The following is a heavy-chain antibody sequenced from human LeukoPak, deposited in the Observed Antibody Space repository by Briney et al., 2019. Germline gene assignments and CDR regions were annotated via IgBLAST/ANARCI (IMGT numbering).Heavy chain of an antibody. CDR2: ISGSGDST. CDR3: AKDPWLAHFDY. J-gene: IGHJ4*02. D-gene: IGHD6-19*01. Sequence: GGSLRLSCAASGFTFSSFALSWVRQAPGKGLEWVSSISGSGDSTYYLESVKGRFTISRDNSKNTLYLQMNSLRAEDTAVYYCAKDPWLAHFDYWGQGTLVTVSS. CDR1: GFTFSSFA. V-gene: IGHV3-23*01.